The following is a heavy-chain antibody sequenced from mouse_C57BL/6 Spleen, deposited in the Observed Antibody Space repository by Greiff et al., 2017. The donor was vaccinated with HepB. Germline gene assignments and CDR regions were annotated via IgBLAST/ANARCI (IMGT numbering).Heavy chain of an antibody. Sequence: EVQLQQSGTVLARPGASVKMSCKTSGYTFTSYWMHWVKQRPGQGLEWIGAIYPGNSDTSYNQKFKGKAKLTAVTSASTAYMELSSLTNEDYAVYYCTRDYGSSWYFDVWGTGTTVTVSS. D-gene: IGHD1-1*01. CDR2: IYPGNSDT. J-gene: IGHJ1*03. CDR3: TRDYGSSWYFDV. CDR1: GYTFTSYW. V-gene: IGHV1-5*01.